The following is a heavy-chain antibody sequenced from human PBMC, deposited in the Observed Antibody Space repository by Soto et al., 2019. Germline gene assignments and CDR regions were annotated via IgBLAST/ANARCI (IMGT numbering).Heavy chain of an antibody. V-gene: IGHV4-30-4*08. CDR3: ARVPTRWVWFDP. CDR2: IYYSGST. Sequence: SETLSLTCTVSGGSISSCGYYWSWIRQHPGKGLEWIGYIYYSGSTYYNPSLKSRVTISVDTSKNQFSLKLSSVTAADTAVYYCARVPTRWVWFDPWGQGTLVTVSS. CDR1: GGSISSCGYY. D-gene: IGHD1-1*01. J-gene: IGHJ5*02.